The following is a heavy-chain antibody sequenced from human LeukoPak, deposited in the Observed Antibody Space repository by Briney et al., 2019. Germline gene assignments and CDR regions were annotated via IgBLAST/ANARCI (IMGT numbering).Heavy chain of an antibody. V-gene: IGHV3-74*01. CDR2: INSDGSST. Sequence: TGGSLRLSCAASGFTFSSFWMHWVRQAPGKGLVWVSRINSDGSSTTYADSVKGRFTISRDNAKNTLNLQMNSLRAEDTAVYYCAIGSYCSGGSCYPLFDYWGRGTLVTVSS. CDR3: AIGSYCSGGSCYPLFDY. J-gene: IGHJ4*02. CDR1: GFTFSSFW. D-gene: IGHD2-15*01.